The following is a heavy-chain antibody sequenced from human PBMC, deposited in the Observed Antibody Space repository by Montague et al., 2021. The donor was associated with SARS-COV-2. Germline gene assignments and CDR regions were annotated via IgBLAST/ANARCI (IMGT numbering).Heavy chain of an antibody. CDR2: FEHSGDT. V-gene: IGHV4-59*11. J-gene: IGHJ2*01. CDR3: AREFRIELWQTNWYFGL. CDR1: GVSISGHY. Sequence: SETLSLTCSVSGVSISGHYWSWIRQPPGKGLEWIGNFEHSGDTKYNPSLKSRATISVDTSKNQFALRLHSVTAADTAVYYCAREFRIELWQTNWYFGLWGRGTLVTVSS. D-gene: IGHD3-16*01.